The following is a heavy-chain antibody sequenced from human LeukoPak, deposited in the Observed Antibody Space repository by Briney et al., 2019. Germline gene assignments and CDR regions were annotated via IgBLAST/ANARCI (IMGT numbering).Heavy chain of an antibody. V-gene: IGHV3-74*01. J-gene: IGHJ4*02. CDR3: TRGDSAFDY. CDR1: GFIFSSYW. D-gene: IGHD5-18*01. Sequence: GGSLRLSCSASGFIFSSYWMHWVRQAPGKRLVWVSRINSDGSITNYADSVKGRFTISRDNAKNTLYLQMNSLRADDTAVYYCTRGDSAFDYWGQGTLVTVSP. CDR2: INSDGSIT.